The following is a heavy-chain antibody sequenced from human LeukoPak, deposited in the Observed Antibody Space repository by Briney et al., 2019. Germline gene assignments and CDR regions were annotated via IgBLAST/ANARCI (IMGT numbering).Heavy chain of an antibody. V-gene: IGHV1-69*13. Sequence: ASVKVSCKASGGTFSSYAISWVRQAPGQGLEWMGGIIPIFGTANYAQKFQGRVTITADESTSTAYMELSSLRSEDTAVYYCARAYGSGSYTLRYSWFDPWGQGTLVTVSS. J-gene: IGHJ5*02. CDR1: GGTFSSYA. D-gene: IGHD3-10*01. CDR2: IIPIFGTA. CDR3: ARAYGSGSYTLRYSWFDP.